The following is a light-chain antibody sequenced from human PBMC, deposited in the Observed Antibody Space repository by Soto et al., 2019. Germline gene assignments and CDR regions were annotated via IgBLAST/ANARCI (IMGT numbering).Light chain of an antibody. CDR3: SSYTSSSTRV. J-gene: IGLJ1*01. Sequence: QSALTQPASVSGSPGQSITISCTGTSSDVGDYNFVSWYQQHPGKAHKLMIFDVSNRPSGVSNRSSGYKSGNTASLTISGLHADDEADYYCSSYTSSSTRVFGTGTKLTVL. V-gene: IGLV2-14*01. CDR1: SSDVGDYNF. CDR2: DVS.